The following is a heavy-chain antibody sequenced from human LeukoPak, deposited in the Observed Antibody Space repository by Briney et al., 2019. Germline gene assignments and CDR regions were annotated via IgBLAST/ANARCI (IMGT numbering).Heavy chain of an antibody. Sequence: GGSLRLSCAASGFTFDDYAMHWVRQAPGKGLEWVSDISWNSAHTGYADSVKGRFTISRDNAKSSLYLQMNSLRAEDTAVYYCAGNWNNDYWGQGTLVTVSS. CDR3: AGNWNNDY. D-gene: IGHD1/OR15-1a*01. CDR1: GFTFDDYA. J-gene: IGHJ4*02. CDR2: ISWNSAHT. V-gene: IGHV3-9*01.